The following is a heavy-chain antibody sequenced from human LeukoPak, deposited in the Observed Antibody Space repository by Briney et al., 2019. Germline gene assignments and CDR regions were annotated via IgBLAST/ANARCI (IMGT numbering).Heavy chain of an antibody. CDR1: GGSISRYY. CDR3: ARGSIAVAAWFDP. V-gene: IGHV4-59*01. Sequence: PSETLSLTCTVSGGSISRYYWSWIRQPPGKGLEWIGYIYYSGSTNYNPSLKSRVTISVDTSKNQFSLKLSSVTAADTAVYYCARGSIAVAAWFDPWGQGTLVTVSS. J-gene: IGHJ5*02. D-gene: IGHD6-19*01. CDR2: IYYSGST.